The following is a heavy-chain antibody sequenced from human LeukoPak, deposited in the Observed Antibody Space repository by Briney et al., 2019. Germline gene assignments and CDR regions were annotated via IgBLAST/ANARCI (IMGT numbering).Heavy chain of an antibody. V-gene: IGHV5-51*01. CDR3: ATPGGKRYCSGGSCYPI. D-gene: IGHD2-15*01. J-gene: IGHJ3*02. CDR1: GYSFITYW. Sequence: GESLKISCQGSGYSFITYWIGWVRQMPGKGLEWLGIIYPGDSDTRYSPSFQGQVTISADKSISTAYLQWSSLKASDTAMYYCATPGGKRYCSGGSCYPIWGQGTMVTVSS. CDR2: IYPGDSDT.